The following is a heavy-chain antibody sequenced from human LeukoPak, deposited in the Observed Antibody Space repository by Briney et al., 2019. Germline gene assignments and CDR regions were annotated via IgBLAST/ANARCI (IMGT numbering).Heavy chain of an antibody. D-gene: IGHD4-17*01. CDR1: GFTFSDYY. CDR2: ISSSSSYT. CDR3: ARGNDYGTVHAFDI. V-gene: IGHV3-11*06. Sequence: GGPLRLSCAASGFTFSDYYMSWIRQAPGKGLEWVSYISSSSSYTNYADSVKGRFTISRDNAKNSLYLQMNSLRAEDTAVYYCARGNDYGTVHAFDIWGQGTMVTVSS. J-gene: IGHJ3*02.